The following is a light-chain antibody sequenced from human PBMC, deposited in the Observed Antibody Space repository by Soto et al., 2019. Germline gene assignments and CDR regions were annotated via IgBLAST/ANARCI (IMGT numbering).Light chain of an antibody. CDR3: QTYDKNLGGWV. Sequence: QSALTQPRSVSGSPGQSLTISCTGTSSDVGGYNYVSWYQQHPDKAPKLMIYDVSKRPSGVPDRFSGSRSGSSASLTISGLQADDEADYYCQTYDKNLGGWVFGGGTQLTVL. CDR2: DVS. V-gene: IGLV2-11*01. J-gene: IGLJ3*02. CDR1: SSDVGGYNY.